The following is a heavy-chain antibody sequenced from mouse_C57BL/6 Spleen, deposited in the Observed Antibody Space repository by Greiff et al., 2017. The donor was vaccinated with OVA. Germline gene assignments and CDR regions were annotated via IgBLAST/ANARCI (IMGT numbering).Heavy chain of an antibody. D-gene: IGHD3-2*02. CDR1: GYTFTTYP. V-gene: IGHV1-47*01. J-gene: IGHJ2*01. Sequence: VHVKQSGAELVKPGASVTLSCKASGYTFTTYPIEWMKQNHGKSLEWIGNFHPYNDDPTYNEQFTGKATLPVEKSSSTVYLELSRLTSDDTADYYCARKGTAQALDYWGQGTTLTVSS. CDR2: FHPYNDDP. CDR3: ARKGTAQALDY.